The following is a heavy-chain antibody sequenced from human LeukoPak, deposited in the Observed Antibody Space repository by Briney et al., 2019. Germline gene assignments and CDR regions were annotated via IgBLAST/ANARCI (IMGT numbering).Heavy chain of an antibody. J-gene: IGHJ6*04. CDR2: ISGSGGST. D-gene: IGHD3-10*01. CDR1: VFTFSSYS. V-gene: IGHV3-23*01. CDR3: AKDYNTVVRVVIPHYYGMDV. Sequence: PGLSLRLSCAASVFTFSSYSMNWVRQTPGKGLEGVSAISGSGGSTYYAAAVKGRFTISRENSKNTLYLQMNSLRAEDTAVYYCAKDYNTVVRVVIPHYYGMDVWGKGTTVTVSS.